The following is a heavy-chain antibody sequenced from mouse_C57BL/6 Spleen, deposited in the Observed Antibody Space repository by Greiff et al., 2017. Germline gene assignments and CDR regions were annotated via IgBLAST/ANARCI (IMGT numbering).Heavy chain of an antibody. Sequence: QVQLQQPGAELVKPGASVKMSCKASGYTFTSYWITWVKQRPGQGLEWIGDIYPGSGSTNYNEKFKSKATLTVDTSSSTAYMQLRSLTSDDSAVYYCAREKVTTVVAPAYWGQGTTLTVSS. CDR1: GYTFTSYW. CDR3: AREKVTTVVAPAY. D-gene: IGHD1-1*01. J-gene: IGHJ2*01. V-gene: IGHV1-55*01. CDR2: IYPGSGST.